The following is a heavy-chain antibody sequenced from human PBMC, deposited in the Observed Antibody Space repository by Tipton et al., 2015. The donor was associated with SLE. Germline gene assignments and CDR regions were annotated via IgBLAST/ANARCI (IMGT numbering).Heavy chain of an antibody. D-gene: IGHD1-26*01. J-gene: IGHJ2*01. Sequence: GLVKPSETLSLTCTVSGGSIISSSHYWGWIRQPPGKGLEYIGSIYYSGSPYYNPSLKSRVTISLDTSKNQFSLKVSSVTAADTAVYYCARRGVGATYWYFDLWGRGTLVTVSS. CDR1: GGSIISSSHY. CDR2: IYYSGSP. CDR3: ARRGVGATYWYFDL. V-gene: IGHV4-39*01.